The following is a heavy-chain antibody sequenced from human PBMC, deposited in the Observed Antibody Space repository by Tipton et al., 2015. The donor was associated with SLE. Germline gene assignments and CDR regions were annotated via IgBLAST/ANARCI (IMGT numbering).Heavy chain of an antibody. Sequence: LRLSCTVSDDSISNYYWSWIRQPPGKGLEWIGYIYYSGSTNYNPSLKSRVTISVDTSKNQFSLKLSSVTAADTAVYYCASGGSWDPHYFDYWGQGTLVTVSS. CDR1: DDSISNYY. CDR3: ASGGSWDPHYFDY. D-gene: IGHD6-13*01. CDR2: IYYSGST. V-gene: IGHV4-59*01. J-gene: IGHJ4*02.